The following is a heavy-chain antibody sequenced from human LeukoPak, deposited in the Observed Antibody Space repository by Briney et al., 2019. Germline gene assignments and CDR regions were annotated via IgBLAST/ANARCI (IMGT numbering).Heavy chain of an antibody. Sequence: GGSLRLSCAASGFAFNTYAMHWVRQAPGQGLEWVALIWHDGSHKFYSNSVRGQFTISRGNSKNTVSLQMNNLRPEDTAVYYCAIEIFGSGSYPDFWGQGTLVTVSS. J-gene: IGHJ4*02. CDR1: GFAFNTYA. D-gene: IGHD3-10*01. CDR3: AIEIFGSGSYPDF. CDR2: IWHDGSHK. V-gene: IGHV3-33*01.